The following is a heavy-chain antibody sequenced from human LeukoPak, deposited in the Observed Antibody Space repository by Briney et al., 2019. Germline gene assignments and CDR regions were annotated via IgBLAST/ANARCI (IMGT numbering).Heavy chain of an antibody. D-gene: IGHD3-10*01. V-gene: IGHV4-59*07. CDR2: VNYRGTN. Sequence: PSDTLSLTYTVSGVPLSSYYWSWIPHPPGKALEGIRYVNYRGTNKYNPSLTSRVTISVDTSKNQFSLNLSFVTAADTAVYYCARGAGPGDWFENYYYIDVWGKGTTVTISS. CDR1: GVPLSSYY. CDR3: ARGAGPGDWFENYYYIDV. J-gene: IGHJ6*03.